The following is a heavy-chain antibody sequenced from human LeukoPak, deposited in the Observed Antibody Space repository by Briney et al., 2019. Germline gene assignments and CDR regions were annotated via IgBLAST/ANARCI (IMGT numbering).Heavy chain of an antibody. Sequence: SETLSLTCAVYGGSFSGYYWSWIRQPPGKGLEWIGEINHSGSTNYNPSLKSRVTISVDTSKKQFSLKLSSVTAADTAVYYCARGIGSHGYKYFDYWGQGTLVTVSS. V-gene: IGHV4-34*01. CDR3: ARGIGSHGYKYFDY. J-gene: IGHJ4*02. D-gene: IGHD5-24*01. CDR1: GGSFSGYY. CDR2: INHSGST.